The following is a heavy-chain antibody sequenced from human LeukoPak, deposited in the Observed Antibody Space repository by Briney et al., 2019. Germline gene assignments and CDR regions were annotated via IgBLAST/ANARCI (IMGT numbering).Heavy chain of an antibody. CDR1: GYTFTGYY. D-gene: IGHD1-26*01. Sequence: ASVKVSCKASGYTFTGYYMHWVRQAPGQGLEWMGWINPDSGGTNYAQKFQGRVTLTRDMSTSTDYMELSSLRSEDTAIYYCARDNSVGDNAWWFDPWGQGTLVTVSS. CDR2: INPDSGGT. CDR3: ARDNSVGDNAWWFDP. J-gene: IGHJ5*02. V-gene: IGHV1-2*02.